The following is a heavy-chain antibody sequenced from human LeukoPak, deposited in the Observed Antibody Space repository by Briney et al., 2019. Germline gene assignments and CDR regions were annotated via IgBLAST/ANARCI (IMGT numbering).Heavy chain of an antibody. CDR3: CHSLRGRTGAFDI. CDR1: GDSVSSNSAA. CDR2: TYYRSTWYN. V-gene: IGHV6-1*01. D-gene: IGHD2-21*01. Sequence: SQTLSLTCAISGDSVSSNSAAWNWIRQSPSRGLEWLGRTYYRSTWYNDYAVSVKSRITINPDTSKNQFSLQLDSVTPEDTAVYYCCHSLRGRTGAFDIWGRGTVVTVSS. J-gene: IGHJ3*02.